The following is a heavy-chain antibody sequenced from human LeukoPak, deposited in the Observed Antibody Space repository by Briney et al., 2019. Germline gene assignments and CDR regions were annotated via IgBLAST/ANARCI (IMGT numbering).Heavy chain of an antibody. CDR2: ISGSGGST. J-gene: IGHJ4*02. CDR3: AKGGRFSYSSSWYEDY. V-gene: IGHV3-23*01. Sequence: PGGSLRLSCAASGFTSSSYAMSWVRQAPGKGLEWVSAISGSGGSTYYADSVKGRFTISRDNSKNTLYLQMNSLRAEDTAVYYCAKGGRFSYSSSWYEDYWGQGTLVTVSP. CDR1: GFTSSSYA. D-gene: IGHD6-13*01.